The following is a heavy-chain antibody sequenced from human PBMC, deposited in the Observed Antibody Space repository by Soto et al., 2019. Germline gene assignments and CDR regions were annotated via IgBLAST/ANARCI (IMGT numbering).Heavy chain of an antibody. CDR1: GDSITSYY. V-gene: IGHV4-4*07. CDR3: VRHRPGSADI. D-gene: IGHD7-27*01. J-gene: IGHJ3*02. Sequence: SETLSLTCTVSGDSITSYYWSWIRQSAGKGLEWTGRISATGRTSYISSLKSRLTLSIDTSSNLFSLNLKFVTAADTAVYFCVRHRPGSADIWGQGTMVAVS. CDR2: ISATGRT.